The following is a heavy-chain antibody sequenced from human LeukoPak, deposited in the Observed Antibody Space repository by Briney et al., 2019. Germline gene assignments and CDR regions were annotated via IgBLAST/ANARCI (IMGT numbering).Heavy chain of an antibody. V-gene: IGHV3-30*04. CDR3: ARGLHDRSWYGAH. CDR1: GFTFSDYT. D-gene: IGHD6-13*01. CDR2: LPPDGSYQ. Sequence: GGSLRLSCAASGFTFSDYTMQWVRQAPGKGLEWVALLPPDGSYQYYADSLKGRFTISRDNFKDALYLQMNSLRLEDTAVYYCARGLHDRSWYGAHWGQGTLLSVSS. J-gene: IGHJ4*02.